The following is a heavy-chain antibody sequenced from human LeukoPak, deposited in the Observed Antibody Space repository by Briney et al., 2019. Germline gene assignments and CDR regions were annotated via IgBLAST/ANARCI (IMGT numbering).Heavy chain of an antibody. J-gene: IGHJ4*02. Sequence: GESLEISFKGSGYTFTSQWIAWVRQMPGKGLEWMGIIYPGDPDTTYSPSFQGQGTISVDKSISTAYLRWSSLQASDTAIYYCARHGKYSSGSHYFDSWGQGTLVTVSS. CDR3: ARHGKYSSGSHYFDS. CDR2: IYPGDPDT. CDR1: GYTFTSQW. V-gene: IGHV5-51*01. D-gene: IGHD6-19*01.